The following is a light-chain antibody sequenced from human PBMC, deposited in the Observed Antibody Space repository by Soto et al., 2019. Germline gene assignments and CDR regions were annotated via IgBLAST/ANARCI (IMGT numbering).Light chain of an antibody. CDR3: QQLNYWPRIT. J-gene: IGKJ5*01. CDR1: QGVGST. V-gene: IGKV3-15*01. Sequence: ELVLTQSPATLSVSPGESATLSCRASQGVGSTLAWYQQKPGQAPRLLIYGASTRATGIPARFSGSGSGTEFTLTISSLQSEDFAVYYCQQLNYWPRITFGQGTRLEIK. CDR2: GAS.